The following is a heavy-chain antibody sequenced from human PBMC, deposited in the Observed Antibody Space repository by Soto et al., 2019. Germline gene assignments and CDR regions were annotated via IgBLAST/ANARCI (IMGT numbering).Heavy chain of an antibody. CDR3: ARLGNWAGAYYYMDV. Sequence: EVQLVESGGGLVQPGGSLRLSCAASGFTFSNYWMLWVRQAPGKGLVWVSRINSDGGSTTYADSVRGRFTISRDNAKNTLYVQMNSLRAEDSAVNYCARLGNWAGAYYYMDVWGKGTTVTVSS. J-gene: IGHJ6*03. V-gene: IGHV3-74*01. CDR2: INSDGGST. D-gene: IGHD7-27*01. CDR1: GFTFSNYW.